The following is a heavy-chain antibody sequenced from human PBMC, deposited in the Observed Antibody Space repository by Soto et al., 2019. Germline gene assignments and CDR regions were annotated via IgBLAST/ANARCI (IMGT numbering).Heavy chain of an antibody. D-gene: IGHD2-15*01. CDR2: ISSSSSYI. Sequence: EVQLVESGGGLVKPGGSLRLSCAASGFTFSSYSMNWVRQAPGKGLEWVSSISSSSSYIYYADSVKGRFTISRDNAKNSLYLQMNSLRAEDTAVYYCARDDCSGGSCSHAFDIWGQGTMVTVSS. J-gene: IGHJ3*02. CDR1: GFTFSSYS. V-gene: IGHV3-21*01. CDR3: ARDDCSGGSCSHAFDI.